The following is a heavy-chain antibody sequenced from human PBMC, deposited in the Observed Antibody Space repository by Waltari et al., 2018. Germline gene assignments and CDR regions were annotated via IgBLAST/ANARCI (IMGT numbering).Heavy chain of an antibody. D-gene: IGHD6-19*01. J-gene: IGHJ4*02. CDR1: GGSFSGYY. CDR3: ARGWGIYSSGWYV. V-gene: IGHV4-34*01. CDR2: INHSGST. Sequence: QVQLQQWGAGLLKPSETLSLTCAVYGGSFSGYYWSWIRQPPGKGLEWIGEINHSGSTNYTPSLKSRVTISVDTSKNQFSLKLSSVTAADTAVYYCARGWGIYSSGWYVWGQGTLVTVSS.